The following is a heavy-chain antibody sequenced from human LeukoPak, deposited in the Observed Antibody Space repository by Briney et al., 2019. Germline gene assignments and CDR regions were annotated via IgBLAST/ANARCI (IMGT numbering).Heavy chain of an antibody. CDR2: IYHSGST. CDR3: ARPTYSGSYSGAFDI. D-gene: IGHD1-26*01. Sequence: SETLSLTCAASGYPISSGYYWGWIRQPPGNGLEWIRSIYHSGSTYYNPSIKSRVTISVDTSKNQFSLKLSSVTAADTAVYYCARPTYSGSYSGAFDIWGQGTMVTVSS. V-gene: IGHV4-38-2*01. J-gene: IGHJ3*02. CDR1: GYPISSGYY.